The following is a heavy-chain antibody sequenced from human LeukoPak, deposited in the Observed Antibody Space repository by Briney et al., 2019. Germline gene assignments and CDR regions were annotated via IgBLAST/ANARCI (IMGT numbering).Heavy chain of an antibody. CDR2: IYSGGST. J-gene: IGHJ6*02. Sequence: GGSLRLSCAASGFTVSSSYMNWVRQAPGKGLEWVSVIYSGGSTYYADSVKGRFTISRDSSKNTLYLQMNSLRAEDTAVYYCARDLRKQNGRQTYSYDSSGFYHYYSYGMDLWGQGTTVTDSS. D-gene: IGHD3-22*01. CDR1: GFTVSSSY. CDR3: ARDLRKQNGRQTYSYDSSGFYHYYSYGMDL. V-gene: IGHV3-53*01.